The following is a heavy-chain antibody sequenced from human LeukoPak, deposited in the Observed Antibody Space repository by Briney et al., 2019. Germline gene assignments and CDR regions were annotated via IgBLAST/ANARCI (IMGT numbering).Heavy chain of an antibody. D-gene: IGHD2-2*01. CDR2: INHSGST. V-gene: IGHV4-34*01. Sequence: SETLSLTRAVYGGSFSGYYWGWIRQPPGKGLEWIGEINHSGSTNYNPSLKSRVTISVDASKNQFSLKLSSVTAADTAVYYCAGTRLYCSSTSCLLDYWGQGTLVTVSS. CDR3: AGTRLYCSSTSCLLDY. CDR1: GGSFSGYY. J-gene: IGHJ4*02.